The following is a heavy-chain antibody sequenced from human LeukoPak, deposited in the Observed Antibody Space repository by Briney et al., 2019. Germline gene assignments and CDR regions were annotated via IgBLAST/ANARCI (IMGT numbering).Heavy chain of an antibody. Sequence: ASVTVSCKASGYTFTIYGISWVRQAPGQGLEWMGWISAYNGNTNYAQKLQGRVTMTTDTSTSTAYMELRSLRSDDTAVYYCARGEIVVVPAASYYYYYGMDVWGQGTTVTVSS. J-gene: IGHJ6*02. CDR3: ARGEIVVVPAASYYYYYGMDV. CDR1: GYTFTIYG. D-gene: IGHD2-2*01. CDR2: ISAYNGNT. V-gene: IGHV1-18*01.